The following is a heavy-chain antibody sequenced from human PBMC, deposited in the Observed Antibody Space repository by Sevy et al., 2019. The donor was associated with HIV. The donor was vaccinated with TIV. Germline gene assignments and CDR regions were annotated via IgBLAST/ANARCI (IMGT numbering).Heavy chain of an antibody. CDR2: ISSNGGST. CDR1: GFTFSSYA. V-gene: IGHV3-64D*06. Sequence: GGSLRLSCSASGFTFSSYAMHWVRQAPGMGLEYVSAISSNGGSTYYADSVKGRFTISRDNSKNTLYLQMSSLRAEDTAVYYCVKSLLRYFDWLLYAVANDAFDIWGQRTMVTVSS. D-gene: IGHD3-9*01. J-gene: IGHJ3*02. CDR3: VKSLLRYFDWLLYAVANDAFDI.